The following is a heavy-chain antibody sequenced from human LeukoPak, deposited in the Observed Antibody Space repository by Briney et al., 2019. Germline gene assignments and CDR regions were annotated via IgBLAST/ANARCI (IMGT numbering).Heavy chain of an antibody. V-gene: IGHV3-7*01. CDR1: GFTLSNYA. D-gene: IGHD2-21*02. J-gene: IGHJ4*02. CDR3: ARDVIRVTAIHYSDY. CDR2: IKQDGSEK. Sequence: PGGSLRLSCAASGFTLSNYAMNWVRQAPGKGLEWVANIKQDGSEKYYVDSVKGRFTISRDNAKNSLYLQMNSLRAEDTAVYYCARDVIRVTAIHYSDYWGQGTLVTVSS.